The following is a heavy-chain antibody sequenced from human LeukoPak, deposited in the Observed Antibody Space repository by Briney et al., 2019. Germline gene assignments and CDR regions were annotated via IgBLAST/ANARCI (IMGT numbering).Heavy chain of an antibody. J-gene: IGHJ4*02. CDR2: IYYSGST. D-gene: IGHD6-6*01. V-gene: IGHV4-39*01. CDR1: GGSISSSSYY. Sequence: PSETLSLTCTVSGGSISSSSYYWGWIRQPPGKGLEWIGSIYYSGSTYYNPSLKSRVTISVDTSKNQFSLKLSSVTAADTAVYYCAMKQLLHSAYGGQGTLVTVHS. CDR3: AMKQLLHSAY.